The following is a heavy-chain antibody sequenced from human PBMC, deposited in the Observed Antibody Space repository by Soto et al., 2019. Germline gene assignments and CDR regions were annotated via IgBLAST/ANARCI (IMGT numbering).Heavy chain of an antibody. CDR2: TSWSGDNM. D-gene: IGHD4-4*01. J-gene: IGHJ3*01. Sequence: QLVESGGGLVQPGRSLRLSCAASGFTFDDYAMHWVRQAPGKGLEWVSGTSWSGDNMAYADSVKGRFITSRDNVKNSLYLQMNSLRVEDTALYHCVKVSYSSLTTLGSAFDVWGQGTMVTVS. CDR1: GFTFDDYA. V-gene: IGHV3-9*01. CDR3: VKVSYSSLTTLGSAFDV.